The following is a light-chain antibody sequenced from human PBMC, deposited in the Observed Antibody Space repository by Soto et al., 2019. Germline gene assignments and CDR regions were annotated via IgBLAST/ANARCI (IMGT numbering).Light chain of an antibody. CDR1: QGFATL. V-gene: IGKV1-13*02. J-gene: IGKJ2*01. CDR3: QQFNSYPYS. Sequence: HLTKPPSSLPPSLGAGVTITCRAIQGFATLLAWYQQKPGKPPRLRIYDAFTLESGVPSRFSGRGSGTDFSLIISSLQPEDFATYYCQQFNSYPYSFGQGTKLEIK. CDR2: DAF.